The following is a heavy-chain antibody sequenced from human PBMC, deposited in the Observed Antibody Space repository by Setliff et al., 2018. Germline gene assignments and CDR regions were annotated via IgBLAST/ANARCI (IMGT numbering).Heavy chain of an antibody. J-gene: IGHJ6*02. CDR3: ARDGVFYAMDF. CDR1: GFTFSDYY. CDR2: ISGDGNTV. D-gene: IGHD3-10*01. V-gene: IGHV3-11*04. Sequence: GGSLRLSCAASGFTFSDYYMSWIRQAPGKGLEWLSKISGDGNTVYYADSVRGRFTISRDNAKNSLYLQMNSLRAEDSAVYYCARDGVFYAMDFWGQGTTVTVSS.